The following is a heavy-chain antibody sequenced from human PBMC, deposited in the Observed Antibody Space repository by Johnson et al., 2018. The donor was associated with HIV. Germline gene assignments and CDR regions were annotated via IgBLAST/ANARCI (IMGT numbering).Heavy chain of an antibody. CDR3: ARGRTGTKYDAFDI. V-gene: IGHV3-11*01. CDR1: GFTFTDYY. J-gene: IGHJ3*02. D-gene: IGHD1-7*01. CDR2: ISSSGSTI. Sequence: QVQLVESGGGLVKPGGSLRLSCAASGFTFTDYYMNWMRQAPGKGLEWVSHISSSGSTIYYADSVKGRFTISRDNSKNTLYLQMNSLRAEDTAVYYCARGRTGTKYDAFDIWGQGTMVTVSS.